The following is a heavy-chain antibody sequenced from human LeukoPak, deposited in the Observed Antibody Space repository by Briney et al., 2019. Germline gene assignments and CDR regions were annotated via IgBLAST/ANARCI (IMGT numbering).Heavy chain of an antibody. CDR1: GFTFSSYA. V-gene: IGHV3-23*01. Sequence: GGSLRLSCAASGFTFSSYAMSWVRQAPGKGLEWVSGISGSGGYIYNADSVKGRFTVSRANSKNTLYLQMNSLSPEDTAIYYCAKDVVFYYGSGSYYRNSNFDYWGQGTLVTVSS. CDR3: AKDVVFYYGSGSYYRNSNFDY. D-gene: IGHD3-10*01. J-gene: IGHJ4*02. CDR2: ISGSGGYI.